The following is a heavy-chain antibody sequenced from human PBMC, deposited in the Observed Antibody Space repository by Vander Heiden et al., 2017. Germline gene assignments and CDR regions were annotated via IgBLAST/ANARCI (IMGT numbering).Heavy chain of an antibody. CDR3: AREDVWVVPDAFDI. D-gene: IGHD2-2*01. V-gene: IGHV3-30*04. Sequence: QVQLVESGGGVVQPGRSLRLSCAASGFTSSSYAMHWVRQAPGKGLEWVAVISYDGSNKYYADSVKGRFTISRDNSKNTLYLQMNSLRAEDTAVYYCAREDVWVVPDAFDIWGQGTMVTVSS. CDR2: ISYDGSNK. CDR1: GFTSSSYA. J-gene: IGHJ3*02.